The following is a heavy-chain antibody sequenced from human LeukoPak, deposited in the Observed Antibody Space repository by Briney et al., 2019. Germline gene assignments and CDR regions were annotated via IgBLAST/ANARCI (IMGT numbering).Heavy chain of an antibody. D-gene: IGHD3-3*01. J-gene: IGHJ3*02. CDR3: ARDPGSDFWSGYYEVIAFDI. V-gene: IGHV4-59*12. CDR1: GGSISSYY. Sequence: SSETLSLTCTVSGGSISSYYWSWIRQPPGKGLEWIGYIYYSGSTNYNPSLKSRVTISVDTSKNQFSLKLSSVTAADTAVYYCARDPGSDFWSGYYEVIAFDIWGQGTMVTVSS. CDR2: IYYSGST.